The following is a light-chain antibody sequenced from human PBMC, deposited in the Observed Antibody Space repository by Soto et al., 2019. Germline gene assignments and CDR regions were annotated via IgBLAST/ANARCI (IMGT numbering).Light chain of an antibody. J-gene: IGKJ5*01. V-gene: IGKV3-11*01. Sequence: EVLLTQSPVTLSLSPGERATLSCRASQSFRGLLAWYQQKPGQAPRLLIYDAYNRATGIPPRFSGSGSGTDFTLTISSLGPEDSAVYYCQQRHMWPITFGQGTRLEIK. CDR1: QSFRGL. CDR2: DAY. CDR3: QQRHMWPIT.